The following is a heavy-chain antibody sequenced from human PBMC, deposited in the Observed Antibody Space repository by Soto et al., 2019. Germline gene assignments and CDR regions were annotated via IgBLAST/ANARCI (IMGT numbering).Heavy chain of an antibody. Sequence: QITLKESGPTLVKPTQTLTLTCTFSGFSLSTSGVGVGWIRQPPGKALERLALIYWNDDKRSSPSLKSRLTLAKDTSKNQVVLTMTNMDPVDTATYYCANLKDWDFDLWGRCTLVTVSS. CDR1: GFSLSTSGVG. J-gene: IGHJ2*01. CDR2: IYWNDDK. CDR3: ANLKDWDFDL. V-gene: IGHV2-5*01.